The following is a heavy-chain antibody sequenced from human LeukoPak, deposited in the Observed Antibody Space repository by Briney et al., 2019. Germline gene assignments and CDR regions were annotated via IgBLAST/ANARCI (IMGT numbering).Heavy chain of an antibody. J-gene: IGHJ6*02. CDR1: GFTFSSYA. Sequence: GRSLRLSCAASGFTFSSYAMHWVRQAPGKGLEWVAVISYDGSNKYYADSVKGRFTISRDNAKNSLYLQMNSLRAEDTAVYYCARIPTRPLYYYYGMDVWGQGTTVTVSS. CDR3: ARIPTRPLYYYYGMDV. V-gene: IGHV3-30-3*01. CDR2: ISYDGSNK.